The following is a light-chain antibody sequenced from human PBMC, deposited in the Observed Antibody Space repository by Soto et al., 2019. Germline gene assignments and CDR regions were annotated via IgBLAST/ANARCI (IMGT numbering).Light chain of an antibody. J-gene: IGLJ2*01. CDR3: SSYTSSSTLV. Sequence: QSALTQPASVSGSPGQSITISCTGTSSDVGGYNYVSWYQQHPGKAPKVMIYEVSNRPSGVSNRFSGSKSGNTASLTISGLQGEDEADYYCSSYTSSSTLVFGGGTKVTVL. CDR1: SSDVGGYNY. V-gene: IGLV2-14*01. CDR2: EVS.